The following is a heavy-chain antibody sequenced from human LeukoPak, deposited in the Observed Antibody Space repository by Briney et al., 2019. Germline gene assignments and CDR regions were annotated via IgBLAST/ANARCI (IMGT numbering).Heavy chain of an antibody. CDR3: ARELAKRDPIDY. Sequence: GGSLRLSCAASGFTFSSYSMYWVRQAPGKGLEWVSSISSSSSYIYYADSVKGRFTISRDNAKNSLYLQMNSLRAEDTAVYYCARELAKRDPIDYWGQGTLVTVSS. CDR1: GFTFSSYS. J-gene: IGHJ4*02. CDR2: ISSSSSYI. D-gene: IGHD5-12*01. V-gene: IGHV3-21*01.